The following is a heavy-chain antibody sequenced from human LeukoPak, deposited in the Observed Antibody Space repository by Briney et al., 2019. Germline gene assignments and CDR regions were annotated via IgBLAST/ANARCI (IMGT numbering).Heavy chain of an antibody. CDR3: SGGQGYYFDY. Sequence: GGSLRLSCAASGLNFDNYVMHWVRQGPGKGPEWVSGISWNSRDIDYADSVKGRFTISRDNAKNSLYLQMNSLKPEDTALYYCSGGQGYYFDYWGQGTLVAVSS. CDR1: GLNFDNYV. V-gene: IGHV3-9*01. D-gene: IGHD3-3*01. CDR2: ISWNSRDI. J-gene: IGHJ4*02.